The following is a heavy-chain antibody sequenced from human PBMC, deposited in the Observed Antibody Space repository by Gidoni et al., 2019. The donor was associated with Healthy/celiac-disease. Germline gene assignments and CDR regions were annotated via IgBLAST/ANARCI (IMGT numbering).Heavy chain of an antibody. CDR1: GGSFSGYY. J-gene: IGHJ3*02. V-gene: IGHV4-34*01. Sequence: QVQLQQWGAGLLKPSETLSLTCAVYGGSFSGYYWSWIRQPPGKGLEWIGEINHSGSTNYNPSLKSRVTISVDTSKNQFSLKLSSVTAADTAVYYCARGVLRYFDDQHDAFDIWGQGTMVTVSS. D-gene: IGHD3-9*01. CDR3: ARGVLRYFDDQHDAFDI. CDR2: INHSGST.